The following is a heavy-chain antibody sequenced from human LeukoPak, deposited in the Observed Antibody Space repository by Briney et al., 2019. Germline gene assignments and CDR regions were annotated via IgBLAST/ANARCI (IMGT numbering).Heavy chain of an antibody. V-gene: IGHV7-4-1*02. J-gene: IGHJ4*02. CDR2: INTKTGNP. CDR1: GYTFSSYA. Sequence: ASVKVSCKASGYTFSSYAVNWVRQAPGQGLEWMGWINTKTGNPTYAQGFTGRFVFSLDTSVSTAYLQISSLKAEDTAVYYCARPYYYDSSNYAAGFDYWGQGSLVTVSS. CDR3: ARPYYYDSSNYAAGFDY. D-gene: IGHD3-22*01.